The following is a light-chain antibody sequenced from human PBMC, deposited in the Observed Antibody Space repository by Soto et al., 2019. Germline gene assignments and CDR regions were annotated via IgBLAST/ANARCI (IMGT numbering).Light chain of an antibody. CDR3: QQYKNWPSAT. Sequence: EIVLTQSPGTLSLSPGERATLSCRASQSINSNLAWYPQKPCQAPRLLMFRASIRATGFPARFSGSGSGTEFNTTISSLQSEDSAVYYCQQYKNWPSATFGGGTKVDIK. CDR1: QSINSN. J-gene: IGKJ4*01. CDR2: RAS. V-gene: IGKV3-15*01.